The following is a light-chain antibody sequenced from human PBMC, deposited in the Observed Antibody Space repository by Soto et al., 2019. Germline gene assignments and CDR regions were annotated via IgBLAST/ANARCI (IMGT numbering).Light chain of an antibody. CDR1: SSNIGSNY. CDR3: ATWDVSHVA. J-gene: IGLJ2*01. CDR2: SNH. Sequence: QSVLTQPPSASRTPGQRVTISCSGSSSNIGSNYVYWYQQLPGTAPKLLIYSNHQRPSGVPDRVSCSKSGTSVSLAISGLRSEDEADYYCATWDVSHVAFGGGTKLTVL. V-gene: IGLV1-47*02.